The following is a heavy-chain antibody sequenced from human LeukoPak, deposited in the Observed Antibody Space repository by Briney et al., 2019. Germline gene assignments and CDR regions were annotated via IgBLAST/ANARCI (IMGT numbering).Heavy chain of an antibody. CDR3: AKGKINHEYGFDM. J-gene: IGHJ3*02. V-gene: IGHV3-23*01. CDR2: FNGISGSGDTT. CDR1: GFTFSAYA. Sequence: PGGSLRLSCAASGFTFSAYAMSWVRQAPGKGLQWVSGFNGISGSGDTTQYADSVKGRFTISRDHSKNTLYLEMNSLTAEDTAVYFCAKGKINHEYGFDMWGQGTMVTVSS. D-gene: IGHD3/OR15-3a*01.